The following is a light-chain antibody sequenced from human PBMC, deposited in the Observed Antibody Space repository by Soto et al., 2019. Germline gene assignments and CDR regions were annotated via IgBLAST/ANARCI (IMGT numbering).Light chain of an antibody. CDR3: QQYNDNWT. V-gene: IGKV1-5*03. Sequence: DIPMTQSPSTLSASVGDRVTITCRARPSISSWLAWYQQKPGTAPKLLIYKASTLQSGVPSRFSGSGSGTEFTLNISSLQPDDSATYYCQQYNDNWTFGQGTKVEIK. CDR2: KAS. CDR1: PSISSW. J-gene: IGKJ1*01.